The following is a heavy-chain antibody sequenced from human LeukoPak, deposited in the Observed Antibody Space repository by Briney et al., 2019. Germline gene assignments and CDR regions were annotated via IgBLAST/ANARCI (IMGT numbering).Heavy chain of an antibody. Sequence: GGSLRLSCAATGFTLIRSCISWVRRASWYVLDSVAHIRQDGNWRHHVDSVKGRFTISRDNAKNSLYLQMNSLRVEDTAVYYCARFGDPSTTLDHWGQGTRVTVSS. D-gene: IGHD3-16*01. CDR3: ARFGDPSTTLDH. CDR2: IRQDGNWR. V-gene: IGHV3-7*01. J-gene: IGHJ4*02. CDR1: GFTLIRSC.